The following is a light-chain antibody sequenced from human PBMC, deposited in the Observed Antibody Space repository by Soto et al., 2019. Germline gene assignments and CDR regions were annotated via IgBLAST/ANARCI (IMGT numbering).Light chain of an antibody. J-gene: IGLJ2*01. V-gene: IGLV2-11*01. CDR2: DVS. CDR1: SSDVGAYNY. CDR3: CSYAGSYTLL. Sequence: QSVLTQPRSVSGSPGQSVTISCTVTSSDVGAYNYVSWFQQHPGKAPKLMMSDVSKRPSGVPDRFSGSKSGTTASLTISGLQAEDEADYYCCSYAGSYTLLFGGGTKVNVL.